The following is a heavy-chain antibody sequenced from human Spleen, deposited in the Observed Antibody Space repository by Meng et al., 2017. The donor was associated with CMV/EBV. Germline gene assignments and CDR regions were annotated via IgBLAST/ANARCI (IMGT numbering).Heavy chain of an antibody. D-gene: IGHD1/OR15-1a*01. V-gene: IGHV3-21*01. J-gene: IGHJ4*02. CDR3: ARGETGTYYFDY. Sequence: GGFLRLSCAASGFTFSSYSMNWVRQAPGKGLEWVSSISSSSSYIYYADSVKGRFTISRDNAKNSLYLQMNSLRAEDTAVYYCARGETGTYYFDYWGQGTLVTVSS. CDR2: ISSSSSYI. CDR1: GFTFSSYS.